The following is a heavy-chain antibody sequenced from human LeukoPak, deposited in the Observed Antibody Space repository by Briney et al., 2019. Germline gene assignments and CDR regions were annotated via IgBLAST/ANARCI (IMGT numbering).Heavy chain of an antibody. D-gene: IGHD2-21*01. CDR2: ITSRSDQI. Sequence: PGGSLRLSCAASGFSFSSYAMGWVRQAPGKGLEWVSTITSRSDQICNVDSVRGRFTISRDNSKNTLDLQMNSLRAEDTALYYCVRDRRFPDDVFDIWGQGTMVTVSS. CDR1: GFSFSSYA. CDR3: VRDRRFPDDVFDI. J-gene: IGHJ3*02. V-gene: IGHV3-23*01.